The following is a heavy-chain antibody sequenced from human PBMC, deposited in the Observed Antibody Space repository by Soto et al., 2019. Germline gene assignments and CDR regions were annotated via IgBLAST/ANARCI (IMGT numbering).Heavy chain of an antibody. CDR2: ISGSGGST. D-gene: IGHD2-15*01. V-gene: IGHV3-23*01. CDR1: GFTFSSYA. J-gene: IGHJ3*02. CDR3: AKVESWYRLPTSGWAAFDI. Sequence: EVQLLESGGGLVQPGGSLRLSCAASGFTFSSYAMSWVRQAPGKGLEWVSAISGSGGSTYYADSVKGRFTISRDNSKNTLYLQMNSLRAEDTAVYYCAKVESWYRLPTSGWAAFDIWGQGTMVTVSS.